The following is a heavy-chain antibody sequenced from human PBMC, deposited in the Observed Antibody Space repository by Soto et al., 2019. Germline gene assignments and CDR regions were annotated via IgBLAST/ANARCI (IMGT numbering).Heavy chain of an antibody. J-gene: IGHJ4*02. CDR1: GGTFSSYA. D-gene: IGHD6-13*01. CDR3: ARLYSSSWELEEPREHDY. V-gene: IGHV1-69*13. CDR2: IIPIFGTA. Sequence: SVKVSCKASGGTFSSYAISWVRQAPGQGLEWMGGIIPIFGTANYAQKFQGRVTITADESTSTAYMELSSLRSEDTAVYYCARLYSSSWELEEPREHDYWGQGTLVTVSS.